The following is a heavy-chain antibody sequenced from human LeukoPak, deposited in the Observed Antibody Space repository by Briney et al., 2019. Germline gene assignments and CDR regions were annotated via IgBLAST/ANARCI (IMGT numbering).Heavy chain of an antibody. Sequence: GGSLRLSCAASGFTFSSYAVSWVRQAPGKGLEWVSAISGSGGSTYYADSVKGRFTISRDNSKNTLYLQMNSLRAEDTAVYYCAKDPDHSSSSTRLNWFDPWGQGTLVTVSS. V-gene: IGHV3-23*01. D-gene: IGHD6-6*01. J-gene: IGHJ5*02. CDR2: ISGSGGST. CDR3: AKDPDHSSSSTRLNWFDP. CDR1: GFTFSSYA.